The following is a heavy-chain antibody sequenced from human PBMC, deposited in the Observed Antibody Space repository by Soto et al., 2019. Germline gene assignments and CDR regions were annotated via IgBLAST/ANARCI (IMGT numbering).Heavy chain of an antibody. CDR1: GFTFSDSA. CDR3: AAGRTGGSYYGMDV. D-gene: IGHD2-2*01. Sequence: EASVKVSCKVSGFTFSDSAVQWVRQARGQGLEWIGWIVAGSGNTNYAQNFQERVTITRDMSTSTAYMVLSSLRSDDTAVYYCAAGRTGGSYYGMDVWGQGTTVTVSS. J-gene: IGHJ6*02. V-gene: IGHV1-58*01. CDR2: IVAGSGNT.